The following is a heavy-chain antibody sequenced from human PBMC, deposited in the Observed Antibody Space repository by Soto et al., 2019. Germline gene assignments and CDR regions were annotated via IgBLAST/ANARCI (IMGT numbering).Heavy chain of an antibody. V-gene: IGHV3-30-3*01. CDR3: ARDRGRSAAAGTNY. CDR2: ISYDGSNK. CDR1: GFTFSSYA. Sequence: QVQLVESGGGVVQPGRSLRLSCAASGFTFSSYAMHWVRQAPGKGLEWVAVISYDGSNKYYADSVKGRFTISRDNSKNTLYLQMNSLRAEDTAVYYCARDRGRSAAAGTNYWGQGTLFTVSS. J-gene: IGHJ4*02. D-gene: IGHD6-13*01.